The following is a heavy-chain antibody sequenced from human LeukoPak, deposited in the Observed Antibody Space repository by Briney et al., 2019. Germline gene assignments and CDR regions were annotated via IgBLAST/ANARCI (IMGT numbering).Heavy chain of an antibody. D-gene: IGHD5-12*01. CDR1: GYSISSGYC. CDR2: IYYSGST. Sequence: SSETLSLTCTVSGYSISSGYCWGWIRQPPGKGLEWIGSIYYSGSTYYNPSLKSRVTISVDTSKNQFSLKLSSVTAADTAVYYCARHPPRSIVATIINDYWGQGTLVTVSS. J-gene: IGHJ4*02. V-gene: IGHV4-38-2*02. CDR3: ARHPPRSIVATIINDY.